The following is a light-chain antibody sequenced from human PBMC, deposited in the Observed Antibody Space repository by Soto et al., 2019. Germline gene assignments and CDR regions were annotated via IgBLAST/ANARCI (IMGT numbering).Light chain of an antibody. CDR2: GAS. V-gene: IGKV3-20*01. J-gene: IGKJ1*01. CDR1: QSVINSY. Sequence: EIVLTQSPGTLSLSPGERATLSCRASQSVINSYLAWYQHKAGQAPRLLIYGASSRATGIPDKFSGSGSGTDFTLTISRLEPEGFAVYYCQQYGISPWTFGQGTKVEIK. CDR3: QQYGISPWT.